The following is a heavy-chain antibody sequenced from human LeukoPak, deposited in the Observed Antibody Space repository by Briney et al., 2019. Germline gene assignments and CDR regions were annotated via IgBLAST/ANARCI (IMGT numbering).Heavy chain of an antibody. V-gene: IGHV5-51*01. CDR1: GYTFTSYW. CDR2: IYPGDSDT. CDR3: ARGQLWFGELSNWFDP. Sequence: PGESLKISCKGSGYTFTSYWIGWVRQMPGKGLEWMGIIYPGDSDTRYSPSFQGQVTISADKSISTAYLQWSSLKASDTAMYYCARGQLWFGELSNWFDPWAREPWSPPPQ. J-gene: IGHJ5*02. D-gene: IGHD3-10*01.